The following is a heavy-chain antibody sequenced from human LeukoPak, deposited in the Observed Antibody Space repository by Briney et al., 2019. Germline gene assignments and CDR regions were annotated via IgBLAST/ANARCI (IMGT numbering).Heavy chain of an antibody. CDR1: GGSFSGYY. V-gene: IGHV4-34*01. CDR3: ARGGGTRDVVVPAAIGGIPKYYFDY. Sequence: SETLSLTCAVYGGSFSGYYWSWIRQPPGKGLEWIEDINHSGSTNYNPSLKSRVTISVDTSKNQFSLKLSSVTAADTAVYYCARGGGTRDVVVPAAIGGIPKYYFDYWGQGTLVTVSS. CDR2: INHSGST. D-gene: IGHD2-2*01. J-gene: IGHJ4*02.